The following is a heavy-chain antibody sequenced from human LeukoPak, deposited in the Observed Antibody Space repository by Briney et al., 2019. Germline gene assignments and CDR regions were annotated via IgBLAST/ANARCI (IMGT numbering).Heavy chain of an antibody. V-gene: IGHV3-21*01. D-gene: IGHD5-18*01. J-gene: IGHJ6*02. CDR1: AFTFSTYT. Sequence: GGSLRLSCVASAFTFSTYTMNWVRQAPGKGLEWVSSISISGTYIYYADSIKGRFTISRDNAKNSLYLQMNSLRAEDTAVYYCAHTRLSYYYAMDVWGQGTTVTVSS. CDR3: AHTRLSYYYAMDV. CDR2: ISISGTYI.